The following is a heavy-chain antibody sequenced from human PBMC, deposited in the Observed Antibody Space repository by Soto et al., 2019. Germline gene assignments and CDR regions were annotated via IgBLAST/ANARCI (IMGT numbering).Heavy chain of an antibody. V-gene: IGHV4-59*01. CDR2: VYYNGNI. J-gene: IGHJ5*01. CDR1: GGSISGSF. CDR3: AGDHYSSRWSVF. D-gene: IGHD2-21*01. Sequence: PSETLSLTCTVSGGSISGSFWSWIRQPPGKGLEWIGNVYYNGNINYNPSLRSRVTISVDTSKNQFSLKLSSVAAADTAIYYCAGDHYSSRWSVFWGRGTLVTVSS.